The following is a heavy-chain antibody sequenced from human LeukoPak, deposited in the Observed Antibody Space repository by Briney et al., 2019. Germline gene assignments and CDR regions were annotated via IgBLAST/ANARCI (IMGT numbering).Heavy chain of an antibody. V-gene: IGHV4-38-2*02. CDR2: FSHSGTT. J-gene: IGHJ3*02. CDR3: ARTNAFDI. Sequence: SETLSLTCTVSGYSITSGHYWGWIGRPPGKGRGWIGSFSHSGTTSYNPSLKSRVTISVDTSKHQFSLKLGSVTAADTAVYYCARTNAFDIWGQGTMVTVSS. CDR1: GYSITSGHY.